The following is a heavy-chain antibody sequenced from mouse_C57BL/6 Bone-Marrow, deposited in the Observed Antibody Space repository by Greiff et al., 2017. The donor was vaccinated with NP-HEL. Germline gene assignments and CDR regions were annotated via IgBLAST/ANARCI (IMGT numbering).Heavy chain of an antibody. CDR3: ARSTHYYGSSY. J-gene: IGHJ3*01. Sequence: QVQLKQSGPELVKPGASVKLSCKASGYTFTSYDINWVKQRPGQGLEWIGWIYPRDGSTKYNEKFKGKATLTADTSSSTAYMELHSLTSEDSAVYFCARSTHYYGSSYWGQGTLVTVSA. D-gene: IGHD1-1*01. CDR2: IYPRDGST. CDR1: GYTFTSYD. V-gene: IGHV1-85*01.